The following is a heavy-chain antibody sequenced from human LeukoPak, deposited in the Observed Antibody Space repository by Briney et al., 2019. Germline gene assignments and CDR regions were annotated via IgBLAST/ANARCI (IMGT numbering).Heavy chain of an antibody. CDR3: ARDLHYYVAMDV. CDR2: IIDIGGST. Sequence: GGSLTLLCTVCGFTFKRYDMRWVRQAPGKGRELVLCIIDIGGSTYSADSVKGRFTISTSTSKSMLFLLPHSFPVEYTALYFCARDLHYYVAMDVWGQGTTVTVSS. D-gene: IGHD3-10*02. J-gene: IGHJ6*02. V-gene: IGHV3-23*01. CDR1: GFTFKRYD.